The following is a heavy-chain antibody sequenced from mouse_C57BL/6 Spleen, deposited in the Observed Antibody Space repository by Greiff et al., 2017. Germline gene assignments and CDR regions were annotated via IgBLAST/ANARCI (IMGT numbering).Heavy chain of an antibody. Sequence: QVQLQQSGAELARPGASVKLSCKASGYTFTSYGISWVKQRTGQGLEWIGEIFPRSGNTYYNEKFKGKATLTADKSSSTSYMELRSLTSEDSAVYCFARSIYSNYDYFDYWGQGTTLTVSS. CDR3: ARSIYSNYDYFDY. D-gene: IGHD2-5*01. CDR2: IFPRSGNT. V-gene: IGHV1-81*01. CDR1: GYTFTSYG. J-gene: IGHJ2*01.